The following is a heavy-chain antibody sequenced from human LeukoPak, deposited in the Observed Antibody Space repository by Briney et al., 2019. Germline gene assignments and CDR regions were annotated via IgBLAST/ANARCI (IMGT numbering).Heavy chain of an antibody. V-gene: IGHV4-39*01. CDR1: GGSINNSSCY. J-gene: IGHJ5*02. D-gene: IGHD3-10*02. CDR2: IYYSGST. CDR3: ASHSSYVSPFRS. Sequence: PSETLSLTCTVSGGSINNSSCYWGWIRQPPGKGLEWIGSIYYSGSTYYNPSLKSRVTISVETSKNQFSLKLSSVTAADTAVYYCASHSSYVSPFRSWGRGPLVTVSP.